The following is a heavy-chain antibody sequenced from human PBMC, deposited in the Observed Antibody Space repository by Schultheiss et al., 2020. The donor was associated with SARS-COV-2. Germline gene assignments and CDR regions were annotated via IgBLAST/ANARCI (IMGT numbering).Heavy chain of an antibody. CDR1: GYTFTSYG. CDR2: ISAYNGNT. V-gene: IGHV1-18*01. J-gene: IGHJ6*02. D-gene: IGHD3-3*01. CDR3: ARGASIFGARGV. Sequence: GESLKISCKASGYTFTSYGISWVRQAPGQGLEWMGWISAYNGNTNYAQKLQGRVTMTTDTSTSTAYMELRSLSSDDTALYYCARGASIFGARGVWGQGTTVTVSS.